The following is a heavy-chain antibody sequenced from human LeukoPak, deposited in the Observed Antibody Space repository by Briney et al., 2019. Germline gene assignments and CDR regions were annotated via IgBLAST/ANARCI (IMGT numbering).Heavy chain of an antibody. Sequence: SQTLSLTCAISGDSVSSNSAAWNWIRQSPSRGLEWLGRTYYRSKWYNDYAVSVKSRITINPDTSKNQFSLQLNSVTPEDTAVYYSARESYDYYDSSGRAYYFDYWGQGTLVTVSS. CDR1: GDSVSSNSAA. CDR3: ARESYDYYDSSGRAYYFDY. CDR2: TYYRSKWYN. V-gene: IGHV6-1*01. J-gene: IGHJ4*02. D-gene: IGHD3-22*01.